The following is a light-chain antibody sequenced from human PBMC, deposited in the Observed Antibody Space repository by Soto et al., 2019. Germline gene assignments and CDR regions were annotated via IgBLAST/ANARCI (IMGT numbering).Light chain of an antibody. V-gene: IGLV1-44*01. Sequence: QSVLTQPPSASGTPGQMVTISCSGSSSNIGSNTVNWYQQLPGTAPKLLIYSTNQRPSGVPDRFSASKSGTSASLAISGLQSEDEADYFCAAWDDSLNGYVLFGGGTKVTVL. J-gene: IGLJ2*01. CDR1: SSNIGSNT. CDR3: AAWDDSLNGYVL. CDR2: STN.